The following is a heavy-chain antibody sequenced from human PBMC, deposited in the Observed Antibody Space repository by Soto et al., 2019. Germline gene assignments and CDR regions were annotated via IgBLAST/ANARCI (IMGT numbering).Heavy chain of an antibody. CDR2: IYTSGST. Sequence: SETLSLTCTVSGGSISSYYWSWIRQPAGKGLEWIGRIYTSGSTNYNPSLKSRVTMSVDTSKNQFSLKLSSVTAADTAVYYCARENSSGYYSLYWYFDHWGRGTLVTVSS. D-gene: IGHD3-22*01. J-gene: IGHJ2*01. CDR3: ARENSSGYYSLYWYFDH. CDR1: GGSISSYY. V-gene: IGHV4-4*07.